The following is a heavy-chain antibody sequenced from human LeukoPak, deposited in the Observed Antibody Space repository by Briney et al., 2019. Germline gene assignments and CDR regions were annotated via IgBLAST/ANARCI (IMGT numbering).Heavy chain of an antibody. CDR3: ARASMVADFDH. CDR2: IKEDGSEK. Sequence: PGGSLRLSCTVSGFTISSYWMSWVRQAPGKGLEWVANIKEDGSEKNYVDSVKGRFTISRDNAKNSLYLQMNSLRAEDTAVYYCARASMVADFDHWGQVTLVTVSS. CDR1: GFTISSYW. V-gene: IGHV3-7*05. D-gene: IGHD4/OR15-4a*01. J-gene: IGHJ4*02.